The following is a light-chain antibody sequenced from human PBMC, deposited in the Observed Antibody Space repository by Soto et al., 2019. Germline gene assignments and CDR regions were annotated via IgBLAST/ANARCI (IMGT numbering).Light chain of an antibody. CDR1: QSLLNSNGYSY. Sequence: DIVMTQSPLSLPVTPGEPASISCRSSQSLLNSNGYSYLDWYLQKPGQSPQLLIYLGSNRASGVPDRFSGSGSGTDFTLKISRVEAADVGVYYCMQALHIPLTFGGGTKVEIK. CDR3: MQALHIPLT. V-gene: IGKV2-28*01. CDR2: LGS. J-gene: IGKJ4*01.